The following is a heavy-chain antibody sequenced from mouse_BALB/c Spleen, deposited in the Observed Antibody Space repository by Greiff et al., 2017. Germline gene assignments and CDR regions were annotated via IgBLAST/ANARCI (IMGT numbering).Heavy chain of an antibody. CDR1: GYTFTSYW. CDR2: IYPGSGST. Sequence: LQQPGSELVRPGASVKLSCKASGYTFTSYWMHWVKQRPGQGLEWIGNIYPGSGSTNYDEKFKSKATLTVDTSSSTAYMQLSSLTSEDSAVYYCTRAGVWFAYWGQGTLVTVSA. V-gene: IGHV1S22*01. J-gene: IGHJ3*01. CDR3: TRAGVWFAY.